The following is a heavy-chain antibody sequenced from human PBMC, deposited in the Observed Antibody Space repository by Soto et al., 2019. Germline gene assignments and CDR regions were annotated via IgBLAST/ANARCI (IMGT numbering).Heavy chain of an antibody. V-gene: IGHV1-46*01. D-gene: IGHD2-2*01. CDR3: ARDYLSSKLSLSYFDF. CDR2: INPSGGSA. Sequence: QVQLVQSGAEVTRPGASVKVSCKASGYSFISHYIHWVRQAPGQGLEWMGFINPSGGSATLAQKFQGRVTMTRDTSTSTVYMELTILRSEDAAVYYCARDYLSSKLSLSYFDFWGQGTLVTFSS. J-gene: IGHJ4*02. CDR1: GYSFISHY.